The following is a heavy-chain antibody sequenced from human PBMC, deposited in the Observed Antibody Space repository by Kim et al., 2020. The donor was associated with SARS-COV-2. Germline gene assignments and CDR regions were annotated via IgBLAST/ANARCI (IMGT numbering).Heavy chain of an antibody. Sequence: GGSLRLSCAASGFTFSSYGMHWVRQAPGKGLEWVAVIWYDGSNKYYADSVKGRFTISRDNSKNTLYLQMNSLRAEDTAVYYCARDRGYYGSGSPLGYWGQGTLVTVSS. V-gene: IGHV3-33*01. J-gene: IGHJ4*02. CDR1: GFTFSSYG. CDR2: IWYDGSNK. CDR3: ARDRGYYGSGSPLGY. D-gene: IGHD3-10*01.